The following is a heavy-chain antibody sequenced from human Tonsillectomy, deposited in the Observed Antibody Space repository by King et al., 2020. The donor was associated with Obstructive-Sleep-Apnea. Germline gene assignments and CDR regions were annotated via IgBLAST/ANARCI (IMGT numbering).Heavy chain of an antibody. CDR3: ARYPPHRDRIAVAPAFDY. Sequence: QLVQSGGGLVQPGGSLRLSCAASGFTVSSNYMSWVRQAPGKGLEWVSVIYSGGSTYYADSVKGRFTISRDNSKNTLYLQMNSLRAEDTAVYYCARYPPHRDRIAVAPAFDYWGQGTLVTVSS. J-gene: IGHJ4*02. D-gene: IGHD6-19*01. CDR2: IYSGGST. V-gene: IGHV3-66*01. CDR1: GFTVSSNY.